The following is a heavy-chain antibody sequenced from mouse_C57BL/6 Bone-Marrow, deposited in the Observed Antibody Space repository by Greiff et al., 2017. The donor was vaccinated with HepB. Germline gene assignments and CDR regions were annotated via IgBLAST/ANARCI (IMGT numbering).Heavy chain of an antibody. Sequence: VQLKESGAELAKPGASVKLSCKASGYTFTSYWMHWVKQRPGQGLEWIGYINPSSGYTKYNQKFKDQATLTADKSSSTAYMQLSSLTYEDSAVYYGARYGPPDYYGSSLFDYWGQGTTLTVSS. CDR1: GYTFTSYW. V-gene: IGHV1-7*01. CDR3: ARYGPPDYYGSSLFDY. D-gene: IGHD1-1*01. J-gene: IGHJ2*01. CDR2: INPSSGYT.